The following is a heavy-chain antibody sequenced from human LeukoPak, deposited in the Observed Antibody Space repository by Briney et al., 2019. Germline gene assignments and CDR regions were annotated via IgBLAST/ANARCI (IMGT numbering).Heavy chain of an antibody. CDR3: ARGGSELMDYYYYMDV. J-gene: IGHJ6*03. CDR2: IIPIFGTA. V-gene: IGHV1-69*05. D-gene: IGHD1-14*01. CDR1: GGTFSSYA. Sequence: SVKVSCKASGGTFSSYAISWVRQAPGQGLEWMGRIIPIFGTANYAQKFQGRVTITTDESTSTAYRELSSLRSEDTAVYYCARGGSELMDYYYYMDVWGKGTTVTVSS.